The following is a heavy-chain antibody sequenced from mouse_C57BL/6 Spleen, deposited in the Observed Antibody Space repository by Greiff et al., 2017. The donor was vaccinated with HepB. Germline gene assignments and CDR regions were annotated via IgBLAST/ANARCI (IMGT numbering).Heavy chain of an antibody. CDR2: INPSSGYT. CDR1: GYTFTSYT. CDR3: ARCAYGNYEYFDV. V-gene: IGHV1-4*01. J-gene: IGHJ1*03. Sequence: QVQLKQSGAELARPGASVKMSCKASGYTFTSYTMHWVQQRPGQGLEWIGYINPSSGYTKYNQKFKDKATLTADKSSSTAYMQLSSLTSEDSAVYYCARCAYGNYEYFDVWGTGTTVTVSS. D-gene: IGHD2-1*01.